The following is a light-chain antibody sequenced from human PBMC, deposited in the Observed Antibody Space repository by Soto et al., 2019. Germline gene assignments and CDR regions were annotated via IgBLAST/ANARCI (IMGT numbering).Light chain of an antibody. J-gene: IGKJ1*01. V-gene: IGKV3-15*01. Sequence: EIVMTQSPALLSVSPGERATLSCRASHSVSSNLAWYQQKPGQAPRLLIYRASTRATSIPARFTGSGSGTEFPLTISSLQSEDFAVYYCQQYNRWPRTFGQGTKVEIK. CDR3: QQYNRWPRT. CDR1: HSVSSN. CDR2: RAS.